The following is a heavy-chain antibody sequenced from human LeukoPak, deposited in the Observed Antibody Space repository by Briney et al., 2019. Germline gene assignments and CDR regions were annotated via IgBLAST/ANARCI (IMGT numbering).Heavy chain of an antibody. CDR3: AREQRDYYGSGSYYPAYYGMDV. J-gene: IGHJ6*02. V-gene: IGHV1-46*01. CDR1: GYTFTSYG. D-gene: IGHD3-10*01. Sequence: ASVKVSCKASGYTFTSYGISWVRQAPGQGLEWMGIINPSGGSTSYAQKFQGRVTMTRDTSTSTVYMELSSLRSEDTAVYYCAREQRDYYGSGSYYPAYYGMDVWGQGTTVTVSS. CDR2: INPSGGST.